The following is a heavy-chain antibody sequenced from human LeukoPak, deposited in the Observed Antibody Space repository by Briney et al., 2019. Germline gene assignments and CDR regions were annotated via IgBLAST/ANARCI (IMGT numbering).Heavy chain of an antibody. CDR3: ARTPRIAAPGGDVFDI. D-gene: IGHD6-13*01. Sequence: ASVKVSCKASGYTFTSYAMHWVRQAPGQRLEWMGWINTGNGDTKYPQKFQGRVTITSDISASTAYMELSSLRSEDTAVFYCARTPRIAAPGGDVFDIWGQGTMVTVSS. CDR1: GYTFTSYA. J-gene: IGHJ3*02. V-gene: IGHV1-3*04. CDR2: INTGNGDT.